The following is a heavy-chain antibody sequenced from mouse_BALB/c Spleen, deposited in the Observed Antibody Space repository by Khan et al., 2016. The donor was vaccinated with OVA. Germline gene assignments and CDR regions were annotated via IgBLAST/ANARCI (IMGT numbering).Heavy chain of an antibody. CDR2: ISYSGST. D-gene: IGHD1-1*01. CDR1: GYSITSDYA. V-gene: IGHV3-2*02. J-gene: IGHJ4*01. Sequence: EVQLQESGPGLVKPSQSLSLTCTVTGYSITSDYAWNWIRQFPGNKLEWMGYISYSGSTNYNPALKSRISITRDTSKNQFFLQLNSVTTEDTATYFCARSYGSWAMDYWGQGTSVTVSS. CDR3: ARSYGSWAMDY.